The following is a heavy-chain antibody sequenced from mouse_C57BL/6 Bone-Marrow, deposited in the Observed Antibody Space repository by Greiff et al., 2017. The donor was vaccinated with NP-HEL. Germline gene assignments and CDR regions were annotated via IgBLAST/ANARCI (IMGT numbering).Heavy chain of an antibody. Sequence: EVHLVESEGGLVQPGSSMKLSCTASGFTFSDYYMAWVRQVPEKGLEWVANINYDGSSTYYLDSLKSRFIISRDNAKNILYLQMISLKSEDTATYYCAREWGLRRRTYAMDYWGQGTSVTVSS. J-gene: IGHJ4*01. D-gene: IGHD2-4*01. CDR1: GFTFSDYY. CDR3: AREWGLRRRTYAMDY. V-gene: IGHV5-16*01. CDR2: INYDGSST.